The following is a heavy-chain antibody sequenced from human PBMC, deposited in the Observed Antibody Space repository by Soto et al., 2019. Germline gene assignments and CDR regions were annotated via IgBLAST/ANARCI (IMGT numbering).Heavy chain of an antibody. D-gene: IGHD3-10*01. CDR2: IYYTGST. CDR1: GGSISSYYYY. Sequence: SETLSLTCTVSGGSISSYYYYWSWIRQPPGKGLEWIATIYYTGSTYYNPSLKSRVTISVDASKNHLSLKLRSVTAEDTALYFCASSSFLRSGDLFHGLDVWGQGTTVTVS. CDR3: ASSSFLRSGDLFHGLDV. V-gene: IGHV4-39*02. J-gene: IGHJ6*02.